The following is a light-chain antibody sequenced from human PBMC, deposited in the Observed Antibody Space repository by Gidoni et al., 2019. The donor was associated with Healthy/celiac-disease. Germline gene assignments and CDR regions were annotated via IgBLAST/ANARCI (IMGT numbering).Light chain of an antibody. Sequence: EIVMMQSPATLSVSPGERATLSCRASQSVSSNLAWYQQKPGQAPRLLIYGASTRATGIPAMFSGSGSGTEFTLTISSLQSEDFAVYYCQQYNNWPLRTFGQGTKVEIK. V-gene: IGKV3D-15*01. CDR2: GAS. CDR3: QQYNNWPLRT. CDR1: QSVSSN. J-gene: IGKJ1*01.